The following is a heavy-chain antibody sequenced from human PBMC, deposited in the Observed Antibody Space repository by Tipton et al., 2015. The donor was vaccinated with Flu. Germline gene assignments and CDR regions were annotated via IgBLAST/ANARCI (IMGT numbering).Heavy chain of an antibody. D-gene: IGHD2-15*01. V-gene: IGHV3-23*01. CDR3: AKDDTPSSPPH. Sequence: SLRLSCVASGFFFSDEAISWVRQAPGKGLEWISSLSPSGYRTFYAGSVKGRFTISRDNSKNTLYLQLNSLRVEDTALYYCAKDDTPSSPPHWGRGTLVTASS. CDR2: LSPSGYRT. CDR1: GFFFSDEA. J-gene: IGHJ1*01.